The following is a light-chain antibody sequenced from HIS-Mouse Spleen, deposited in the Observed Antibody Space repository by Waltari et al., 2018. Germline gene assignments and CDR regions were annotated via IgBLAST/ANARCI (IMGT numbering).Light chain of an antibody. CDR2: GAS. J-gene: IGKJ4*01. V-gene: IGKV3-15*01. Sequence: EIVMTQSPATLSVSPGERATLSCRASQSVSSNLAWYQQKPGQAPRLLIYGASTRATGIPARVSGRGSWTEFTLTISSMQSEDFAVYYCQQYNNWPPLTFGGGTKVEIK. CDR1: QSVSSN. CDR3: QQYNNWPPLT.